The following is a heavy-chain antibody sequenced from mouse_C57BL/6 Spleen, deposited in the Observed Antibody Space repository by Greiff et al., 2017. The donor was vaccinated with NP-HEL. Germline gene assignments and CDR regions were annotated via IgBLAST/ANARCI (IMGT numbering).Heavy chain of an antibody. Sequence: VQLVESGPELVKPGASVKISCKASGYAFSSSWMNWVKQRPGKGLEWIGRIYPGDGDTNYNGKFKGKATLTADKSSSTAYMQLSSLTSEDSAVYFCARSYSHLYAMDYWGQGTSVTVSS. CDR3: ARSYSHLYAMDY. J-gene: IGHJ4*01. V-gene: IGHV1-82*01. CDR2: IYPGDGDT. D-gene: IGHD2-10*01. CDR1: GYAFSSSW.